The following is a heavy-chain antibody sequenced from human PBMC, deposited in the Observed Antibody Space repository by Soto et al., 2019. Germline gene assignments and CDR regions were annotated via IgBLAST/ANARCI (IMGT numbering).Heavy chain of an antibody. V-gene: IGHV4-39*01. J-gene: IGHJ6*03. CDR3: AASNPESRRSSYYYYMDV. CDR1: GGSISSSSYY. Sequence: PSETLSLTCTVSGGSISSSSYYWGWIRQPPGKGLEWIGSIYYSGSTYYNPSLKSRVTISVDTSKNQFSLKLSSVTAADTAVYHCAASNPESRRSSYYYYMDVWGKGNTVSVSS. CDR2: IYYSGST. D-gene: IGHD2-2*01.